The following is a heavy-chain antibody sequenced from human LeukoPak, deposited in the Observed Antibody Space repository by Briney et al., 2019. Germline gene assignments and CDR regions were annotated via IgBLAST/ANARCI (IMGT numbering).Heavy chain of an antibody. V-gene: IGHV4-38-2*01. D-gene: IGHD2-2*01. Sequence: KPSETLSLTCAVSAYSISSGYYWGWIRQPPGKGLEWIGNVYHSGSTYYNPSLRSRVTISVDTSKNQFSLKLNSVTAADTAVYYCARHFSEYQLLRGGLFDYWGQGTLVTVSS. CDR2: VYHSGST. J-gene: IGHJ4*02. CDR3: ARHFSEYQLLRGGLFDY. CDR1: AYSISSGYY.